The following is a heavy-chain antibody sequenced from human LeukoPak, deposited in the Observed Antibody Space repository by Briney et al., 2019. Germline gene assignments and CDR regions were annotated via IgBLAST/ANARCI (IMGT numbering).Heavy chain of an antibody. J-gene: IGHJ4*02. CDR3: ARETPYGDSYFDY. V-gene: IGHV4-59*01. CDR1: GGSISSYY. CDR2: IYYSGST. Sequence: PSETLSLTCTVSGGSISSYYWSWIRQPPGKGLEWIGYIYYSGSTNYNPSLKSRVTISVDTSKNQFSLKLSSVTAANTAVYYCARETPYGDSYFDYWGQGTLVTVPS. D-gene: IGHD4-17*01.